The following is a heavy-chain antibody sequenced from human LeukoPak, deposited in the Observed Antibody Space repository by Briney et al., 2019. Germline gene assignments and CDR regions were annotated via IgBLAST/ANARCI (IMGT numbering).Heavy chain of an antibody. J-gene: IGHJ6*04. CDR2: INHSGST. V-gene: IGHV4-34*01. Sequence: SETLSLTCAVYGGSSSGYYWSWIRQPPGKGLEWIGEINHSGSTNYNPSLKSRVTISVDTSKNQFSLKLSSVTAADTAVYYCARWGSIAVAGYYYYGMDVWGKGTTVTVSS. D-gene: IGHD6-19*01. CDR3: ARWGSIAVAGYYYYGMDV. CDR1: GGSSSGYY.